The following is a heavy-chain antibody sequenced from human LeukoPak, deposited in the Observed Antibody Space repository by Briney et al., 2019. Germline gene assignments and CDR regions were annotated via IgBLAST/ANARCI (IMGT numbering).Heavy chain of an antibody. CDR2: ISAYNGNS. Sequence: ASVKVSCKASAFTFTSYGISWVRQAPGQGLEWIGWISAYNGNSHYAPKFQGRLTMTTDSSTSTAYMELRTPSSDDTAVYYCARDQNFGELWPLDPWGQGTLVTVSS. V-gene: IGHV1-18*01. CDR3: ARDQNFGELWPLDP. D-gene: IGHD3-10*01. J-gene: IGHJ5*02. CDR1: AFTFTSYG.